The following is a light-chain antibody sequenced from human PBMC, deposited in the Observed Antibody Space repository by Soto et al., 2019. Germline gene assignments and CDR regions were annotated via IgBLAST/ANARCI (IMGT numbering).Light chain of an antibody. Sequence: DIQMTQSPSSVSASVGDRVPITCRASQGINSWFAWYQQKPGKAPILLIYAASGLQSGVPSRFSGSGSGTDFAHTISSLYTEDSATYYCQRATSFPFAFGPGPTVEIK. J-gene: IGKJ3*01. CDR3: QRATSFPFA. CDR1: QGINSW. CDR2: AAS. V-gene: IGKV1-12*01.